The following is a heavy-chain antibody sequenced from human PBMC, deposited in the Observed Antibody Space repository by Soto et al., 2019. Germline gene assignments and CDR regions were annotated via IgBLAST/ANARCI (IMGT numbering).Heavy chain of an antibody. CDR2: ISGSGDRT. CDR1: GITISNYP. V-gene: IGHV3-23*01. D-gene: IGHD3-22*01. CDR3: VKDDGGYPSTAPH. Sequence: EVQLLESGGGSVQAGGSLRLSCAASGITISNYPMSWVRQAPGKGLDWVSGISGSGDRTYYADSAKGRFTISKDISKHSLSLQLDSLGVEDTAVYFCVKDDGGYPSTAPHWGQGTLVTVSS. J-gene: IGHJ4*02.